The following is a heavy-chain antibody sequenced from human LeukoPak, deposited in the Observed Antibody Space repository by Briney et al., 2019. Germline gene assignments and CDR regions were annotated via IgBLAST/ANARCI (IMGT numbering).Heavy chain of an antibody. CDR1: GGSISSYY. V-gene: IGHV4-59*01. Sequence: SETLSLTCTVSGGSISSYYWSWIRQPPGKGLEWIGYIYYSGSTNYNPSLKSRVTISVDTSKNQFSLKLSSVTAADTAVYYCARGYGGWFDPWGQGTLATVSS. J-gene: IGHJ5*02. CDR2: IYYSGST. CDR3: ARGYGGWFDP. D-gene: IGHD1-1*01.